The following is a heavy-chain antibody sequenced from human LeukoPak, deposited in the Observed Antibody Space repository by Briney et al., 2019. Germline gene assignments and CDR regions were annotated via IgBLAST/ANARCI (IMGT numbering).Heavy chain of an antibody. V-gene: IGHV4-31*03. CDR2: IYNSGRT. J-gene: IGHJ4*02. Sequence: SETLSLTCTVSGGSISSGGYYWNWIRQHPGKGLEWIGYIYNSGRTHTKPSLKSRVTISVDTSKKQLSLKLRYVTAADTAVYYCARGAKMATRGFDYWGQGTLVTVSS. CDR1: GGSISSGGYY. D-gene: IGHD5-24*01. CDR3: ARGAKMATRGFDY.